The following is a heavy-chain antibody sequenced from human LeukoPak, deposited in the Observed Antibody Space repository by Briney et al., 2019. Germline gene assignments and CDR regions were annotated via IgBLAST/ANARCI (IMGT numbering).Heavy chain of an antibody. J-gene: IGHJ4*02. V-gene: IGHV4-39*07. CDR3: ARGGLSTVTTEPFDY. CDR1: GGSISSSSYY. Sequence: NTSETLSLTCTVSGGSISSSSYYWGWIRQPPGKGLEWIGSIYYSGSTNYNPSLKSRVTISVDTSKNQFSLKLSSVTAADTAVYYCARGGLSTVTTEPFDYWGQGTLVTVSS. D-gene: IGHD4-11*01. CDR2: IYYSGST.